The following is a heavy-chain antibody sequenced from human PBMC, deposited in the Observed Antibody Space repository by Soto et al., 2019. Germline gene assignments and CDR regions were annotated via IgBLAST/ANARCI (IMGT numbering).Heavy chain of an antibody. CDR3: TQIYGSGSWGCYFHS. CDR1: GFSLITGVG. V-gene: IGHV2-5*02. D-gene: IGHD1-26*01. CDR2: IFWDKND. Sequence: QITLKESGPSLVRPTETLTLTCTFSGFSLITGVGVGWVRQPPGKALEWLAVIFWDKNDYYRPSLQTRVTISKDTSEDQVVLTLTHMDPEDTATYFCTQIYGSGSWGCYFHSWGQGTLVTVSS. J-gene: IGHJ4*02.